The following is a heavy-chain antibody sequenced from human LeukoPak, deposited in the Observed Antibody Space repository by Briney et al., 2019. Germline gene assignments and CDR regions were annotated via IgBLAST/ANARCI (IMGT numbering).Heavy chain of an antibody. CDR1: GFTFSSYA. V-gene: IGHV3-30-3*01. Sequence: PGGSLRLSCAASGFTFSSYAMHWVRQAPDKGLEWVAVISYDGSNQYYADSVKGRFTISRDNAKNSLYLQMNSLRAEDTAVYYCARDPALDTGGYWGQGTLVTVSS. J-gene: IGHJ4*02. CDR2: ISYDGSNQ. D-gene: IGHD3-10*01. CDR3: ARDPALDTGGY.